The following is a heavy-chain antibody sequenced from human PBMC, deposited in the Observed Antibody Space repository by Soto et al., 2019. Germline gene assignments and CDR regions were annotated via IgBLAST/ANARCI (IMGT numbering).Heavy chain of an antibody. CDR3: AREFRRGYPDAFDI. Sequence: PGGSLRLSCAASGFTVSSNYMSWVRQAPGKGLEWVSVIYSGGSTYYADSVKGRFTISRDNSKNTLYLQMNSLRAEDTAVYYCAREFRRGYPDAFDIRGKGTMVTVSS. CDR2: IYSGGST. V-gene: IGHV3-66*01. CDR1: GFTVSSNY. D-gene: IGHD3-10*01. J-gene: IGHJ3*02.